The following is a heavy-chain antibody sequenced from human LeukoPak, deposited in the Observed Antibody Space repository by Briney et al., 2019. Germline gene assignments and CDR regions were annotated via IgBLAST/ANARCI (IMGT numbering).Heavy chain of an antibody. Sequence: GGSLRLSCIASGFSFTNYWMVWIRQAPGKGLEWVASIDGDGRQKDYVDSVKGRFTISRDNARNSLFLRLNSLRTEDTALYYCATDMAFSAFDIWGHGTMVIVSS. CDR3: ATDMAFSAFDI. CDR1: GFSFTNYW. CDR2: IDGDGRQK. J-gene: IGHJ3*02. D-gene: IGHD3-3*02. V-gene: IGHV3-7*03.